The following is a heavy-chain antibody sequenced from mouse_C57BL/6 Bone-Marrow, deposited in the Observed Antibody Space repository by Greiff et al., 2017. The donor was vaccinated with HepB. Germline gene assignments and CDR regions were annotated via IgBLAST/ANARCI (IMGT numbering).Heavy chain of an antibody. D-gene: IGHD1-1*01. CDR3: ARGYYYGSWFAY. CDR1: GYALSSSW. CDR2: IYPGDGDT. V-gene: IGHV1-82*01. J-gene: IGHJ3*01. Sequence: QVQLQQSGPELVKPGASVKISCKASGYALSSSWMNWVKQRPGKGLEWIGRIYPGDGDTNYNGKFKGKATLTADKSSSTAYMQLSSLTSEDSAVYFCARGYYYGSWFAYWGQGTLVTVSA.